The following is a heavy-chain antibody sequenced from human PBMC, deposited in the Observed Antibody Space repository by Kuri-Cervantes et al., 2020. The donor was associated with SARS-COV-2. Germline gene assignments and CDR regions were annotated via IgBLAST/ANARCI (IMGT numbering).Heavy chain of an antibody. J-gene: IGHJ3*02. CDR2: ISSSGSTI. Sequence: GGSLRLSCAASGFTFSSYEMNWVRQAPGKGLEWVSYISSSGSTIYYADSVKGRFTISRDNAKNSLYLQMNSLRAEDTAVYYCTTDSLALGWAFDIWGQGTMVTVSS. V-gene: IGHV3-48*03. CDR1: GFTFSSYE. D-gene: IGHD7-27*01. CDR3: TTDSLALGWAFDI.